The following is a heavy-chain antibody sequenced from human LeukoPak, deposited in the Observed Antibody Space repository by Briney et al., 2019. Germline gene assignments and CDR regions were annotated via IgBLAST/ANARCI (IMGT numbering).Heavy chain of an antibody. V-gene: IGHV1-18*01. CDR1: GYTFTSYG. Sequence: ASVKVSCKASGYTFTSYGISWVRQAPGQGLEWMGWISAYNGNTNYAQKLQGRVTMTTDTSTSTAYMELRSLRSDDTAVYYCARQGVTAAENNYFYYYMDFWGKGTTVTVSS. CDR2: ISAYNGNT. D-gene: IGHD6-13*01. CDR3: ARQGVTAAENNYFYYYMDF. J-gene: IGHJ6*03.